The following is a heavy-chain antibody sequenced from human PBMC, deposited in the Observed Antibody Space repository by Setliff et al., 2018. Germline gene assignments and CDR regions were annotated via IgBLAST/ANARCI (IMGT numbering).Heavy chain of an antibody. Sequence: SETLSLTCSVSGGPISSATYRWGWIRQPPGKGLEWTGNIFYNGDTNYNPSLKSRVAMSVDTSKNQFSLKVRSATAADTAVYYCARVRLIQGYYEFDYWGQGTLVTVS. CDR2: IFYNGDT. J-gene: IGHJ4*02. CDR3: ARVRLIQGYYEFDY. D-gene: IGHD3-16*01. V-gene: IGHV4-39*07. CDR1: GGPISSATYR.